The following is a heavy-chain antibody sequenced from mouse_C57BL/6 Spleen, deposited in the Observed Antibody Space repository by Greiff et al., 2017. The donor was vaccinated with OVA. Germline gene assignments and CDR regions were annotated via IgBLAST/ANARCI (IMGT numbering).Heavy chain of an antibody. Sequence: EVKVVESGGGLVKPGGSLKLSCAASGFTFSDYGMHWVRQAPEKGLEWVAYISSGSSTIYYADTVKGRFTISRDNAKNTLFLQMTSLRSEDTAMYYCARDGSRVYWYFDVWGTGTTVTVSS. V-gene: IGHV5-17*01. CDR3: ARDGSRVYWYFDV. CDR1: GFTFSDYG. J-gene: IGHJ1*03. D-gene: IGHD1-1*01. CDR2: ISSGSSTI.